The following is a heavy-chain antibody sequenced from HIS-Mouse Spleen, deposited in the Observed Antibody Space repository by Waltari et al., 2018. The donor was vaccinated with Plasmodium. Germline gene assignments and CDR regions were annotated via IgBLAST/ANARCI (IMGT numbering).Heavy chain of an antibody. V-gene: IGHV4-34*01. D-gene: IGHD6-13*01. CDR2: INHSGST. CDR3: ARGFRQPAGKYFQH. CDR1: GGSFSGYY. Sequence: QVQLQQWGAGLLKPSETLSLTCAVYGGSFSGYYWSWIRQPPGTGLEWIGEINHSGSTNYNPSLKSRVTITVDTSKNQFSLKLSSVTAADTAVYYCARGFRQPAGKYFQHWGQGTLVTVSS. J-gene: IGHJ1*01.